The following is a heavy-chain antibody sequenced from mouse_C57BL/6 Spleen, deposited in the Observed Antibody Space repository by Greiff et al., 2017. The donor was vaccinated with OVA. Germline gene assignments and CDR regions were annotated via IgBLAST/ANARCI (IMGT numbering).Heavy chain of an antibody. CDR2: INPSSGYT. Sequence: QVQLQQSGAELAKPGASVKLSCKASGYTFTSYWMHWVKQRPGQGLEWIGYINPSSGYTKYNQKFKGKATLTADKSSSTAYMQLSSLTYEDSAVYYCARKDYWGQGTTLTVSS. J-gene: IGHJ2*01. V-gene: IGHV1-7*01. CDR1: GYTFTSYW. CDR3: ARKDY.